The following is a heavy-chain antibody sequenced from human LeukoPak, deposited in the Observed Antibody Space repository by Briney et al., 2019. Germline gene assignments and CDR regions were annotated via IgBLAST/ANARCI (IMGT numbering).Heavy chain of an antibody. J-gene: IGHJ6*04. Sequence: SETLSLTCAVSGGSISSSNWWTWVRQPPGKGLEWIGEIFHSGSTNYNPSLKSRVTISADKSKNQFSLKLSSVTAADTAVYYCARANLVVVPTAIYYYGMDVWGKGTTVTVSS. CDR1: GGSISSSNW. CDR2: IFHSGST. CDR3: ARANLVVVPTAIYYYGMDV. D-gene: IGHD2-2*01. V-gene: IGHV4-4*02.